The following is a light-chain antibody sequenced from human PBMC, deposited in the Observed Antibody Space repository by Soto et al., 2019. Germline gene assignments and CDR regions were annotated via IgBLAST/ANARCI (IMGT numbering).Light chain of an antibody. CDR2: SND. CDR3: AAWDDSLNGLVV. CDR1: NSNIGSNT. Sequence: QPVLTQPPSASGTPGQRVTISCSGSNSNIGSNTANWYQQLPGTAPKLLIYSNDQRPSGVPDRFSGSKSGTSASLAISGLPSEDEAHYYCAAWDDSLNGLVVFGGGTKLPVL. V-gene: IGLV1-44*01. J-gene: IGLJ2*01.